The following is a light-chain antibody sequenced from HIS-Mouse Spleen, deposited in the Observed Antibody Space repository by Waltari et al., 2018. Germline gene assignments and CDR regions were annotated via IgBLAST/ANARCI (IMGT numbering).Light chain of an antibody. CDR3: QQSYSTPGT. V-gene: IGKV3-20*01. CDR1: QSVSSSY. J-gene: IGKJ1*01. Sequence: EIVLTQSPGTLSLSPGERATLSCRASQSVSSSYLAWYQQKPGQAPRLLIYGASSRATGIPDRFSGSGSGTDFTLTISSLQPEDFATYYCQQSYSTPGTFGQGTKVEIK. CDR2: GAS.